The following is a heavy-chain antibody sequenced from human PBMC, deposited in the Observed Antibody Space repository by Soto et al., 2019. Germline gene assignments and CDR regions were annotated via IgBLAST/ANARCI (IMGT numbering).Heavy chain of an antibody. CDR3: ARAREDSSGWFDH. D-gene: IGHD6-19*01. CDR2: INAKNGAT. CDR1: GYIFSGNY. J-gene: IGHJ5*02. Sequence: QVQLVQSGAEVRKPGASVKVSCKASGYIFSGNYLHWVRRAPGQGLEWMAWINAKNGATNYAQKFRGRANVTRDTSISTTYLELSGLNSDDTAVYYCARAREDSSGWFDHWGQGTQVTVSP. V-gene: IGHV1-2*02.